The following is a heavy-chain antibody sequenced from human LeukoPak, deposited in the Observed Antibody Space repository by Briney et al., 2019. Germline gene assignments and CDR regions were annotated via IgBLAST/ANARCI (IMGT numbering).Heavy chain of an antibody. CDR3: AKDPGGYSYGPQLDY. CDR2: ISGSGGST. D-gene: IGHD5-18*01. V-gene: IGHV3-23*01. J-gene: IGHJ4*02. Sequence: PGGSLRLSCAASGFTFSSYWMSWVRQAPGKGLEWVSAISGSGGSTYYADSVKGRFTISRDNSKNTLYLQMNSLRAEDTAVYYCAKDPGGYSYGPQLDYWGQGTLVTVSS. CDR1: GFTFSSYW.